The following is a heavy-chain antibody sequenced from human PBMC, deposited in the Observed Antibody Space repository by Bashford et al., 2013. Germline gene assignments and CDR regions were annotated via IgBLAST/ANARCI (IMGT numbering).Heavy chain of an antibody. CDR1: GFTFSSFG. CDR3: ARGRKGYSYGLDAFDI. V-gene: IGHV3-30*03. Sequence: GSLRLSCAASGFTFSSFGIHWVRQAPGEGLEWVAVISKDGSYKYEADSVKGRFTISRDNLNNTLYLQMNSLRPEDTAVYYCARGRKGYSYGLDAFDIWGQGTMVTVSS. CDR2: ISKDGSYK. J-gene: IGHJ3*02. D-gene: IGHD5-18*01.